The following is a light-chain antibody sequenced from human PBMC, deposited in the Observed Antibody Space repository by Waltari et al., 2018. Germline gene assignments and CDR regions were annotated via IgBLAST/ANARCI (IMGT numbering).Light chain of an antibody. CDR1: QGISSY. CDR2: AAS. CDR3: QQLNTYPLT. J-gene: IGKJ3*01. V-gene: IGKV1-9*01. Sequence: IQLTQSPSSLSASVGDRVTITCRASQGISSYLAWYQQKPGKAPKLLIYAASTLQSGVPSRFSGSGSGTGFTLIISSLQPEDFATYYCQQLNTYPLTFGPGTKVDIK.